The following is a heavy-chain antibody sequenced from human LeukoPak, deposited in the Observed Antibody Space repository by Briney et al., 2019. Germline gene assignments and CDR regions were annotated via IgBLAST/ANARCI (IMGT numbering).Heavy chain of an antibody. J-gene: IGHJ2*01. CDR1: GGSIGSGSYY. Sequence: SETLSLTCTVSGGSIGSGSYYWSWIRQPAGKGLEWIGRIYTSGSTNYNPSLKSRVTISVDTSKNQFSLKLSSVTAADTAVYYCARDRWEPSSDWYFDLWGRGTLVTVSS. D-gene: IGHD1-26*01. V-gene: IGHV4-61*02. CDR2: IYTSGST. CDR3: ARDRWEPSSDWYFDL.